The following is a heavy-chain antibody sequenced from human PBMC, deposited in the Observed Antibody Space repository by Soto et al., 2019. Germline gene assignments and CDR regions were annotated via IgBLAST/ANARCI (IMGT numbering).Heavy chain of an antibody. J-gene: IGHJ6*02. Sequence: EVQLVESGGGLVKPGGSLRLSCAVSGFTFNSYSMNWVRQAPGKGLEWVSSISRFSNYMYFTDSVKGRFTISRDNARTSWYLHMNSLRAEDTAVYYCARAGGYSRTTPTPGAYDMDVWGQGTTVTVSS. CDR3: ARAGGYSRTTPTPGAYDMDV. CDR1: GFTFNSYS. D-gene: IGHD6-13*01. V-gene: IGHV3-21*01. CDR2: ISRFSNYM.